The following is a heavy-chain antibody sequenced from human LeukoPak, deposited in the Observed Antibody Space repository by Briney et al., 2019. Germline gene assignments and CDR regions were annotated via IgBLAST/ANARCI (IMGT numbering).Heavy chain of an antibody. V-gene: IGHV3-74*01. CDR3: ARGEPLDTKRNFDY. J-gene: IGHJ4*02. Sequence: GGSLRLSCAASGFTFSSYWMHWVRQAPGKGLVWVSRINRDGSSTSYADSVRGRFTISRDNAKNTLYLQMHSLRAEDTAVYYCARGEPLDTKRNFDYWGQGTLVTVSS. D-gene: IGHD3-16*01. CDR1: GFTFSSYW. CDR2: INRDGSST.